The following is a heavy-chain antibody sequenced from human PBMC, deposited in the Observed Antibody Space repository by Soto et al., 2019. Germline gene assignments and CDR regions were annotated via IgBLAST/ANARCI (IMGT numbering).Heavy chain of an antibody. Sequence: QVQLVQSGAEVKKPGAPVKVSCKASGYTFTSYGISWVRQAPGQGLEWMGLNSAYNGNTNYAQTLQGRFTMTTDTSTSTAYLELRSLRSNDTAVYYCAVDCSSTSCYASHWGQGTLVTVSS. CDR2: NSAYNGNT. J-gene: IGHJ4*02. V-gene: IGHV1-18*01. D-gene: IGHD2-2*01. CDR3: AVDCSSTSCYASH. CDR1: GYTFTSYG.